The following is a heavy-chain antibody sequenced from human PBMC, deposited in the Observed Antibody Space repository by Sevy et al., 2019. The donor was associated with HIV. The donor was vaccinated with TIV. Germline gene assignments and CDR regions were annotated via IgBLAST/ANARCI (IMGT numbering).Heavy chain of an antibody. J-gene: IGHJ6*02. CDR1: GYTFTSYG. Sequence: ASVKVSCKASGYTFTSYGISWVRQAPGQGLEWMGWISAYNGNTNYAQMLQGRVTMTTDTSTSTAYMELRSLRSDDTAVYYCARVWAAAGTPPIYYYYYGMDVWGQGTTVTVSS. D-gene: IGHD6-13*01. CDR3: ARVWAAAGTPPIYYYYYGMDV. V-gene: IGHV1-18*01. CDR2: ISAYNGNT.